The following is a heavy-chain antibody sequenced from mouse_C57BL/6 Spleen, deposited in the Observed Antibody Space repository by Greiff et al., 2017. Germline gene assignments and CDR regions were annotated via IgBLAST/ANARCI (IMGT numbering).Heavy chain of an antibody. J-gene: IGHJ4*01. CDR2: INPNNGGT. V-gene: IGHV1-22*01. D-gene: IGHD2-12*01. CDR1: GYTFTDYN. CDR3: AHSFYAMDY. Sequence: DVKLVESGPELVKPGASVKMSCKASGYTFTDYNMHWVQQSPGQSLEWIGYINPNNGGTSYNQKFKGKATLTVNKSSSTAYMELRSLTSEDYAAEYCAHSFYAMDYWGQGTSVTVSS.